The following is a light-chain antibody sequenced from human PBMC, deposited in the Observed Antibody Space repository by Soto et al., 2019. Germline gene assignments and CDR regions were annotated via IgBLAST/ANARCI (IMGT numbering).Light chain of an antibody. CDR2: KAS. J-gene: IGKJ1*01. V-gene: IGKV1-5*03. CDR3: QHYNSYSEA. Sequence: QMTQYPSTLSASVVDRVTLTCRASQFMSVWLAWYQQKPGTAPKLLIYKASTLKSGVPSRFSGSGSGTEFTLTISSLQPDDFATYYCQHYNSYSEAFGQGTK. CDR1: QFMSVW.